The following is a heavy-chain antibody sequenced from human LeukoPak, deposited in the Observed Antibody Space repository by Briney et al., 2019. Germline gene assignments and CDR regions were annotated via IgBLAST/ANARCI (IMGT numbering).Heavy chain of an antibody. CDR3: ARTPGRWTNWYFDL. J-gene: IGHJ2*01. Sequence: SETLSLTCAVYGGSFSGYYWSWIRQPPGKGLEWIGEINHSGSTNYNPSLKSRVTISVDTSKNQFSLKLSSVTAADTAVYYCARTPGRWTNWYFDLWGRGTLVTVSS. D-gene: IGHD4-23*01. CDR1: GGSFSGYY. CDR2: INHSGST. V-gene: IGHV4-34*01.